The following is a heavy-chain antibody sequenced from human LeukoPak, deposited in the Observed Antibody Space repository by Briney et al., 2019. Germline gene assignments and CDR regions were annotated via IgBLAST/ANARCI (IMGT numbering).Heavy chain of an antibody. CDR1: GGSISSSSYS. D-gene: IGHD3-10*01. CDR3: ARHSLYGSGKNWFDP. J-gene: IGHJ5*02. V-gene: IGHV4-39*01. Sequence: SETLSLTCTVSGGSISSSSYSWGWIRQPPGKGLEWIGSIYYSGSTYYNLSLKSRVTISVDTSKNQFSLKLSSVTAADTAVYYCARHSLYGSGKNWFDPWGQGTLVTVSS. CDR2: IYYSGST.